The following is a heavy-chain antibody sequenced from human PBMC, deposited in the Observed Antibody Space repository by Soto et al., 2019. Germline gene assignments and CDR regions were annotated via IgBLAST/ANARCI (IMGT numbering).Heavy chain of an antibody. V-gene: IGHV1-24*01. Sequence: GASVKVSCKVSGYTLTELSMHWVRQAPGKGLEWMGGFDPEDGETIYAQKFQGRVTMTEDTSTDTAYMELSSLRFEDTAVYYCATDPYGSGSYHYYYGMDVWGQGTTVTVS. CDR1: GYTLTELS. CDR3: ATDPYGSGSYHYYYGMDV. CDR2: FDPEDGET. J-gene: IGHJ6*02. D-gene: IGHD3-10*01.